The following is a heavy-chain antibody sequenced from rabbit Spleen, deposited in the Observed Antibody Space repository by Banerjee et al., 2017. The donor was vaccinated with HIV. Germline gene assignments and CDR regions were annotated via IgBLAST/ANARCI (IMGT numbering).Heavy chain of an antibody. CDR1: GFSFSAGYY. V-gene: IGHV1S40*01. CDR2: IYAGSSGSP. Sequence: QSLEESGGDLVKPGASLTLTCTASGFSFSAGYYMCWVRQAPGKGLEWIACIYAGSSGSPYYANWAKGRFTISKTSSTTVTLQVTSLTAADTATYFCARGSATMTLVITGYYLSLWGPGTWSPS. D-gene: IGHD2-1*01. CDR3: ARGSATMTLVITGYYLSL. J-gene: IGHJ4*01.